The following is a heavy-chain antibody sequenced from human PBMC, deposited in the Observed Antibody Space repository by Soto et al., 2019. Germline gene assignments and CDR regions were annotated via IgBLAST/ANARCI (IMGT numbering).Heavy chain of an antibody. Sequence: QVQLVQSGAEVKEPGASVKLSCKASGYSFTSYDIHWVRQAPGQGLEWMGVINPSGGGTSYAQKLQGRVTMTRDTSTSTVYMELSSLRSEDTAVYYCARERSSISGLFDYWDQGTLVTVSS. CDR1: GYSFTSYD. J-gene: IGHJ4*02. CDR3: ARERSSISGLFDY. CDR2: INPSGGGT. V-gene: IGHV1-46*01. D-gene: IGHD6-6*01.